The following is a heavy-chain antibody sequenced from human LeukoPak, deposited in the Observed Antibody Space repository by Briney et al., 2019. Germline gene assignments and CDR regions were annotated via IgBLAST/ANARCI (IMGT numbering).Heavy chain of an antibody. Sequence: GGSLRLSCAASGFTFSTYVMSWVRQAPGKGLEWVSAISGSGGSTYYADSVEGRFTISRDNSKNTLHLQMNSLRAEDTAVYYCAKDHFGSGNYYRPFDYWGQGTLVTVSS. J-gene: IGHJ4*02. V-gene: IGHV3-23*01. D-gene: IGHD3-10*01. CDR3: AKDHFGSGNYYRPFDY. CDR2: ISGSGGST. CDR1: GFTFSTYV.